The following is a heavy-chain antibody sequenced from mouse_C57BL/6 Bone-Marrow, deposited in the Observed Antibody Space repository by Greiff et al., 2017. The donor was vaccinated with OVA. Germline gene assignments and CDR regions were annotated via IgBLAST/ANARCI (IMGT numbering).Heavy chain of an antibody. CDR2: IWSGGGT. V-gene: IGHV2-2*01. J-gene: IGHJ4*01. CDR3: AKNMITTGYYYAMDY. Sequence: QVQLQQSGPGLVQPSQSLSITCTVSGFSLTSYGVHWVRQSPGKGLEWLGVIWSGGGTDYNAAFISRLSISKDNSKSQVFFKMNSLQADDTAIYYCAKNMITTGYYYAMDYWGQGTSVTVSS. CDR1: GFSLTSYG. D-gene: IGHD2-4*01.